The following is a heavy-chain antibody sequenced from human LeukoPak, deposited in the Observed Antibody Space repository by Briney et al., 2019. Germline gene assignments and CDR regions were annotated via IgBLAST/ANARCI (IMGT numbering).Heavy chain of an antibody. CDR3: AREAYDFWSGSAF. CDR2: IKEDGTEK. Sequence: GGSLRLSCAVSGFTFSSYWMSWVRQAPGKGLEWVANIKEDGTEKYYQDSVKGRFTISRDNAKNSLFLQMTSLRAEDTAVYYCAREAYDFWSGSAFWGQGTQVTVSS. D-gene: IGHD3-3*01. V-gene: IGHV3-7*01. J-gene: IGHJ4*02. CDR1: GFTFSSYW.